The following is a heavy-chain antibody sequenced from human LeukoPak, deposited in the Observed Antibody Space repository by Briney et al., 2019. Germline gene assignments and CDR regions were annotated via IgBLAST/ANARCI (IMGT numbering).Heavy chain of an antibody. V-gene: IGHV3-66*01. Sequence: GGSLRLSCAASGFTFSYYAMNWVRQAPGKGLEWVSVIYSGGSTYYADSVKGRFTISRDNSKNTLYLQMNSLRAEDTAVYYCAREGQLALDPWGQGTLVTVSS. D-gene: IGHD6-13*01. CDR2: IYSGGST. J-gene: IGHJ5*02. CDR1: GFTFSYYA. CDR3: AREGQLALDP.